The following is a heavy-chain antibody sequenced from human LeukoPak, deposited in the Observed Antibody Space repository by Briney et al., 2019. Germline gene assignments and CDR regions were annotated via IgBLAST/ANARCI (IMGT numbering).Heavy chain of an antibody. CDR3: AKSNPTNYAFWSGYYTGYYGMDV. D-gene: IGHD3-3*01. V-gene: IGHV3-30*18. J-gene: IGHJ6*02. CDR2: ISYDGNNK. Sequence: GGPQRLSCAASGFTFSSYGMHWVRQAPGKGLEWVADISYDGNNKYYADSVKGRFNIYRENSKNTLYLQMNSLRAEDTAVYYCAKSNPTNYAFWSGYYTGYYGMDVWGQGTTVTVSS. CDR1: GFTFSSYG.